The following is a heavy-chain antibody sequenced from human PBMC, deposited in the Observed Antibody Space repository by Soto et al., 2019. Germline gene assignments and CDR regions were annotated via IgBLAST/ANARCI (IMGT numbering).Heavy chain of an antibody. J-gene: IGHJ4*02. V-gene: IGHV4-39*01. D-gene: IGHD5-12*01. CDR1: GGSISSSSYY. CDR2: IYYSGST. Sequence: SETLSLTCTVSGGSISSSSYYWGWIRQPPGKGLEWIGSIYYSGSTYYNPSLKSRVTISVDTSKNQFSLKLSSVTAADTAVYYCARRRDGYKCSIPYFDYWGQGTLVTVSS. CDR3: ARRRDGYKCSIPYFDY.